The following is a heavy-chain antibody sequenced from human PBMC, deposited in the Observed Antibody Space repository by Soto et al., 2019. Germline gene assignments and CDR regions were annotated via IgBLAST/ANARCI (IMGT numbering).Heavy chain of an antibody. CDR3: AQTLGLAVAGPGRFDL. Sequence: QVQLVQSGAAVKKPGSSVKVSCKASGGTFSNYAISWVRQAPGQGLEWMGGITPIFGTANYAQKFQGRVTITXXEXMXIAYMELSRLRSDDTAVYYCAQTLGLAVAGPGRFDLWGRGTLVTVSS. V-gene: IGHV1-69*05. CDR1: GGTFSNYA. CDR2: ITPIFGTA. J-gene: IGHJ2*01. D-gene: IGHD6-19*01.